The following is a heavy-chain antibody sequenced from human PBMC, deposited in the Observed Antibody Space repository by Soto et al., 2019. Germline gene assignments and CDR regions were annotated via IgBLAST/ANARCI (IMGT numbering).Heavy chain of an antibody. CDR3: ARAFGGSYDY. D-gene: IGHD3-10*01. CDR1: GFTVSSYY. V-gene: IGHV3-53*01. Sequence: GGSLRLSCAASGFTVSSYYMSWVRQVPEKGLEWVSVIYSSGPTFYADSVRGRFTISRDNSKNTLYLQMNSLRVEDTAVYYCARAFGGSYDYWGQGTLVTVSS. J-gene: IGHJ4*02. CDR2: IYSSGPT.